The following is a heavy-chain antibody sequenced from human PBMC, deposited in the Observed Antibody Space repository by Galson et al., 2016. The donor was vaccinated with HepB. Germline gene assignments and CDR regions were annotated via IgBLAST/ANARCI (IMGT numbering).Heavy chain of an antibody. CDR2: IKKDGSEK. CDR3: AKGNIVQVPAAPYA. D-gene: IGHD2-2*01. J-gene: IGHJ5*02. Sequence: SLRLSCATSGFTFYEYWMTWVRQAPGKGLEWVANIKKDGSEKFYLDSVKGRFTVSRDDAEKSVYLQLDSLRAEDSAIYYCAKGNIVQVPAAPYAWGQGALVTVSS. V-gene: IGHV3-7*03. CDR1: GFTFYEYW.